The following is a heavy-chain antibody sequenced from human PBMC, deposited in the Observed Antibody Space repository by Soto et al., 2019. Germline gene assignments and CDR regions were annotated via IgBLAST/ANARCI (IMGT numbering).Heavy chain of an antibody. Sequence: SETLSLTCTVSGGSISTSTYYWGWIRQPPGKGLEWIGSIYYSGRTYHNPSLKNRVTISVDTSKNQFSLRLSSVAAADTAVYYCARHPDSQYYYDTSGYANAFDYWGQGTLVTVSS. V-gene: IGHV4-39*01. J-gene: IGHJ4*02. CDR2: IYYSGRT. D-gene: IGHD3-22*01. CDR3: ARHPDSQYYYDTSGYANAFDY. CDR1: GGSISTSTYY.